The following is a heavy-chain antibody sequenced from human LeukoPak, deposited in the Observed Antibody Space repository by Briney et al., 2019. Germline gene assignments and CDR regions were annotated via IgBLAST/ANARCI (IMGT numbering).Heavy chain of an antibody. Sequence: GGSLRLSCAASGFTFSSYAMSWVRQAPGKGLEWVAAISGSGGRTYYGDSGKGRFTISRDNAKHALYLQMNSLRAEDTAVYHCAKTRGTYNAYSYYMDVWGKGTTVTVSS. CDR2: ISGSGGRT. J-gene: IGHJ6*03. CDR3: AKTRGTYNAYSYYMDV. V-gene: IGHV3-23*01. D-gene: IGHD1-26*01. CDR1: GFTFSSYA.